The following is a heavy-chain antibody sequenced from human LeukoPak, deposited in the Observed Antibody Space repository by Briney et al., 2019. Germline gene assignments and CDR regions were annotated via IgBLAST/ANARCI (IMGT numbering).Heavy chain of an antibody. J-gene: IGHJ4*02. CDR1: GFTFSSYW. Sequence: PGGSLRLSCAASGFTFSSYWTSWVRQAPGKGLEWVANIKQDGSEKYYVDSVKGRFTISRDNAKNSLYLQMNSLRAEDTAVYYCAREAGYDILTGHYFDYWGQGTLVTVSS. V-gene: IGHV3-7*01. CDR3: AREAGYDILTGHYFDY. D-gene: IGHD3-9*01. CDR2: IKQDGSEK.